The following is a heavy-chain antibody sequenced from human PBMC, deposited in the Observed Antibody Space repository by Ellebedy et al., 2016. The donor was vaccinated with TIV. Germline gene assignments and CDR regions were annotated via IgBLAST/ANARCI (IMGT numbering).Heavy chain of an antibody. CDR2: INPSGGST. D-gene: IGHD6-19*01. V-gene: IGHV1-46*04. CDR1: GYTFTGYY. CDR3: ARVGHSGWYGGDSFDY. J-gene: IGHJ4*02. Sequence: AASVKVSCKASGYTFTGYYMHWVRQAPGQGLEWMGIINPSGGSTSYAQKLQGRLTMTRDTSTSTVYMELSSLRSEDTAVYYCARVGHSGWYGGDSFDYWGQGTLVTVSS.